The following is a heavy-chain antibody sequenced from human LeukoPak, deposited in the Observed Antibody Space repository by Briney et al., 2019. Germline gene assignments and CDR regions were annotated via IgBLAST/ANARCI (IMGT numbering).Heavy chain of an antibody. CDR3: ARDRSAFDH. CDR1: GFTFGDYA. Sequence: PGGSLRLSCAASGFTFGDYAMHWVRHAPGKGLEWVSGISWNSDSIGYADSVKGRFTISRDNSKNTLYLQMNSLRAEDTAVYYCARDRSAFDHWGQGTLVTVSS. V-gene: IGHV3-9*01. J-gene: IGHJ5*02. CDR2: ISWNSDSI.